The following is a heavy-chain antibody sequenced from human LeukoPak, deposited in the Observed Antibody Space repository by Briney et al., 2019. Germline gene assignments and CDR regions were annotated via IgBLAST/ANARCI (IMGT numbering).Heavy chain of an antibody. Sequence: PGGSLRLSCAASGFTFSSYAMHWVRQAPGKGLGWEAVISYDETNKYYADSVKGRFTISRDNSKNTLYLQMNSLRAEETAVYYCARDRWGYSYGGDWGQGTLVTVSS. D-gene: IGHD5-18*01. V-gene: IGHV3-30*04. CDR1: GFTFSSYA. CDR3: ARDRWGYSYGGD. J-gene: IGHJ4*02. CDR2: ISYDETNK.